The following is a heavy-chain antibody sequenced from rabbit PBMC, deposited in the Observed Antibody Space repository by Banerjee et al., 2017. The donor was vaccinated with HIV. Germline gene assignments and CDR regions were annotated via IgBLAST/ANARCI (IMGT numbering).Heavy chain of an antibody. Sequence: QEQLEESGGGLVKPEGSLTLTCTASGFDLSSYYYMCWVRQAPGKGLEWIGCIHTDNLKTYYATWAKGRFTISKTSSTTVTLQGASLTAADTATYFCARGYGATRLDLWGQGTLVTVS. CDR1: GFDLSSYYY. V-gene: IGHV1S45*01. CDR2: IHTDNLKT. J-gene: IGHJ3*01. CDR3: ARGYGATRLDL. D-gene: IGHD2-1*01.